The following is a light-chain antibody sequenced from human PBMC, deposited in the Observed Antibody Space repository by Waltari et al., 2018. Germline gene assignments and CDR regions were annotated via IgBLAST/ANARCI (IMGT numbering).Light chain of an antibody. Sequence: EIVMTQSPATLSLSPGERAPLSCRASQSVSSNLAWYQQKPGQAPRLLIYGASTRATGIPARFSGSGSGTEFTLTISSLQSEDFAVYYCQQYNNWPQTFGQGTKLEIK. CDR2: GAS. V-gene: IGKV3-15*01. CDR1: QSVSSN. CDR3: QQYNNWPQT. J-gene: IGKJ2*01.